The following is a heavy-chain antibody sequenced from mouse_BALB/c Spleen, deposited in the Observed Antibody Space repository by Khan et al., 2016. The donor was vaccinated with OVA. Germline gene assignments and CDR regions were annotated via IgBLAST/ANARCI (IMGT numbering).Heavy chain of an antibody. J-gene: IGHJ3*01. CDR1: GYTFTDYY. V-gene: IGHV1-77*01. Sequence: QVQLQQPGAELARPGASVKLSCKASGYTFTDYYINWVKQRTGQGLEWIGEISPGSGDTYYNERFKGKATLTADKSSSTAYMQLSSLTSEASAVYFCARRKYCGYTFAYWGQGTLVTVSA. CDR2: ISPGSGDT. CDR3: ARRKYCGYTFAY. D-gene: IGHD1-2*01.